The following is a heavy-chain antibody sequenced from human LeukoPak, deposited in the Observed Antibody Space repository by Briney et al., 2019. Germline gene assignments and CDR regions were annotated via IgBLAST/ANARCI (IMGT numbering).Heavy chain of an antibody. CDR2: INHSGST. V-gene: IGHV4-34*01. D-gene: IGHD5-24*01. CDR1: GGSFSGYY. Sequence: SETLSLTCAVYGGSFSGYYWSWIRQPPGKGLEWIGEINHSGSTNYNPSLKSRVTISVDTSKNQFSLKLGSVTAADTAVYYCARGEMAYSYWGQGTLVTVSS. CDR3: ARGEMAYSY. J-gene: IGHJ4*02.